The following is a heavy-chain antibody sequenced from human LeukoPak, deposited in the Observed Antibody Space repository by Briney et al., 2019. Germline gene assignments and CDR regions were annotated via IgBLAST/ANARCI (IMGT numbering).Heavy chain of an antibody. CDR2: VNWHGTT. CDR1: GFIFENCT. J-gene: IGHJ4*02. Sequence: GGPLRLSCAASGFIFENCTMHWVRQVPGKTLEWVSLVNWHGTTYYADSLKGRFTISRDNSKNSLYLQMDSLRTEDTAFYYCAKDLTYESSGSVIDNWGLGTLVTVSS. V-gene: IGHV3-43*01. D-gene: IGHD3-22*01. CDR3: AKDLTYESSGSVIDN.